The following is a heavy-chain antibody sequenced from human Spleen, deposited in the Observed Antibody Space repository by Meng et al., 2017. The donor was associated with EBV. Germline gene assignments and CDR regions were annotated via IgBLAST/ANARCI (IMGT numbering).Heavy chain of an antibody. D-gene: IGHD3-3*01. CDR1: GYTFSNYA. Sequence: QVHLVQSGAEGKKPGASVKVSCKASGYTFSNYAMHWVRQAPGQRLEWMGWINVGNGNRKYSQKFHGRVTITRDTSASTASMELSSLRSEDTAVYYCARGSDDFWTVGFDYWGQGTLVTVSS. CDR3: ARGSDDFWTVGFDY. V-gene: IGHV1-3*01. J-gene: IGHJ4*02. CDR2: INVGNGNR.